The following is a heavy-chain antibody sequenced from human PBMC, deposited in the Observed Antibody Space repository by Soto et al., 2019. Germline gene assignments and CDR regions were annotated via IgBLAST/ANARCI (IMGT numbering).Heavy chain of an antibody. Sequence: QVQLQESGPGLVKPSQNLSLTCTVSGGSINSGGYYWSWIRQHPGKGLEWIGYIYYSGSTYYHPSLMSRVTISVDTSKNQFSRKLSSVTAADTAVYYCARVGGGYCHNGMDVWGQGPTVTVSS. CDR1: GGSINSGGYY. J-gene: IGHJ6*02. D-gene: IGHD2-15*01. CDR3: ARVGGGYCHNGMDV. CDR2: IYYSGST. V-gene: IGHV4-31*03.